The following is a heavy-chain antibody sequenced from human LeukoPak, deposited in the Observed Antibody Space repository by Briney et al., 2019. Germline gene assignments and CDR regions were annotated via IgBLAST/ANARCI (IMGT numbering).Heavy chain of an antibody. CDR1: GFAFSSYV. CDR2: ISVGGDRT. D-gene: IGHD4-23*01. J-gene: IGHJ4*02. V-gene: IGHV3-23*01. CDR3: AKDRDYGGNSRGIDYFDY. Sequence: PGGSLRLSCAASGFAFSSYVMDWVRQAPGKGLEWVSSISVGGDRTFYPDSVKGRFTISRDNSKHILYLQMNTLRADDTAIYYCAKDRDYGGNSRGIDYFDYRGQGTLVTVSS.